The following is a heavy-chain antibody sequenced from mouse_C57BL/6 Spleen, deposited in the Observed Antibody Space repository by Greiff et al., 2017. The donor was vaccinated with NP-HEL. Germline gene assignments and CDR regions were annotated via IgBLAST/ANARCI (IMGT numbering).Heavy chain of an antibody. J-gene: IGHJ2*01. V-gene: IGHV1-81*01. CDR1: GYTFTSYG. CDR3: ARYLSGPLDY. D-gene: IGHD3-2*02. CDR2: IYPRSGNT. Sequence: QVQLKESGAELARPGASVKLSCKASGYTFTSYGISWVKQRTGQGLEWIGEIYPRSGNTYYNEKFKGKATLTADKSSSTAYMELRSLTSEDSAVYFCARYLSGPLDYWGQGTTLTVSS.